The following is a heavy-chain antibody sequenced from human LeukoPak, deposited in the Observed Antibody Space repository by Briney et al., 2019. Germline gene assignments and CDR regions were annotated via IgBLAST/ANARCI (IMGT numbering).Heavy chain of an antibody. V-gene: IGHV3-64D*06. D-gene: IGHD2/OR15-2a*01. Sequence: GGSLRLSCAASGFTFSDYGMHWVRQAPGKGLVYVSTISSNGDSTYYADSVKGRFTISRDNSKNTLYLQMSSLRAEDTAVYYCVKDVIVGARRGHICSFDYWAQGTLVTVSS. J-gene: IGHJ4*02. CDR3: VKDVIVGARRGHICSFDY. CDR2: ISSNGDST. CDR1: GFTFSDYG.